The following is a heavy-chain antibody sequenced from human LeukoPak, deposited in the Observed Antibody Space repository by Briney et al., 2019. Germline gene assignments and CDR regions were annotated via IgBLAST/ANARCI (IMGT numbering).Heavy chain of an antibody. D-gene: IGHD6-13*01. V-gene: IGHV4-39*07. CDR1: GVSIRSTRYY. J-gene: IGHJ5*02. Sequence: PSETLSLTCTVSGVSIRSTRYYWGWIRQPPGKGLEWIGSVYYSGTTYYDPSLKSRVTISVDTSKNQFSLKLSSVTAADTAVYYCARVKGRIIAAAGTGVGWFDPWGQGTLVTVSS. CDR2: VYYSGTT. CDR3: ARVKGRIIAAAGTGVGWFDP.